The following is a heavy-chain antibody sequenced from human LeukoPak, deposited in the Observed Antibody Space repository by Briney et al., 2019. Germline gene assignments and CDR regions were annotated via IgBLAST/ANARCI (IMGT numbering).Heavy chain of an antibody. CDR3: ARDLEADIVVVVAPLGY. J-gene: IGHJ4*02. D-gene: IGHD2-15*01. CDR1: GYSISSGYY. Sequence: RASETLSLTCAVSGYSISSGYYWGWIRQPPGKGLEWIGSIYHSGSTYYNPSLKSRVTISVDTSKNQFSLKLSSVTAADTAVYYCARDLEADIVVVVAPLGYWGQGTLVTVSS. CDR2: IYHSGST. V-gene: IGHV4-38-2*02.